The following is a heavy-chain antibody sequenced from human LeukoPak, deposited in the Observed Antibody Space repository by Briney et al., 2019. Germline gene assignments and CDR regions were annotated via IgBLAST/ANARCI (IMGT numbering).Heavy chain of an antibody. V-gene: IGHV4-4*07. J-gene: IGHJ6*02. CDR2: IYTSGITNYNT. Sequence: SETLSLTCTVSGGSFSSYYWSWIRQPAGKGLEWIGRIYTSGITNYNTNYNPSLSSRVTMSVDTSKNQFSLKLNSATAADTAVYYCARHPYGDYPGGMDVWGQGTTVTVSS. CDR3: ARHPYGDYPGGMDV. D-gene: IGHD4-17*01. CDR1: GGSFSSYY.